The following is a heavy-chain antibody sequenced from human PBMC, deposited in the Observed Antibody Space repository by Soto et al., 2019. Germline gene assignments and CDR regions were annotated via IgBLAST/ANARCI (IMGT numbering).Heavy chain of an antibody. CDR1: GFTFSKYW. Sequence: EVQLVESGGGLVQPGGSLRLSCAASGFTFSKYWMSWVRQAPGKGLEWVANIKQDGSGKYYVDSVKGRFTISRDNAKNSLYLQMNSLRADDTAVYYCVMGSYPFDYWGQGTLVTVSS. J-gene: IGHJ4*02. D-gene: IGHD1-26*01. V-gene: IGHV3-7*01. CDR2: IKQDGSGK. CDR3: VMGSYPFDY.